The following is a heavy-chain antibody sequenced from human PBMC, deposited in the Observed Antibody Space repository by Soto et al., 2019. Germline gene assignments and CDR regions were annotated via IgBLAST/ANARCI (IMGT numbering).Heavy chain of an antibody. CDR3: TTRITIFGVVKDY. V-gene: IGHV3-21*01. CDR1: GFTFSGYI. D-gene: IGHD3-3*01. J-gene: IGHJ4*02. Sequence: TGGSLRLSCAASGFTFSGYIMNWVRQSPGKGLEWVSSISSSSSYIYYADSVKGRFTISRDNAKNSLYLQMNSLRAEDTAVYYCTTRITIFGVVKDYWGQGTLVTVSS. CDR2: ISSSSSYI.